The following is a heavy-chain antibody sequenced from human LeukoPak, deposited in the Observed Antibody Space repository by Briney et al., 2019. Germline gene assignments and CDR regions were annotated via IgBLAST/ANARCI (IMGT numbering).Heavy chain of an antibody. V-gene: IGHV3-11*04. J-gene: IGHJ6*03. CDR1: GFTFSDYY. Sequence: GGSLRLSCAASGFTFSDYYMSWIRQAQGKGLEWVSYISSSGSTIYYADSVKGRFTISRDNAKNSLYLQMNSLRAEDTAVYYCARGAPYCSSTSCYRAYYYYYMDVWGKGTTATVSS. CDR3: ARGAPYCSSTSCYRAYYYYYMDV. CDR2: ISSSGSTI. D-gene: IGHD2-2*02.